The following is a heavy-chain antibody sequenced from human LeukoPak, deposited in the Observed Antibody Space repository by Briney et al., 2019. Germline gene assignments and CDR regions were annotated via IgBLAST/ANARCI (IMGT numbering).Heavy chain of an antibody. D-gene: IGHD1-26*01. CDR1: GGTSSSCA. CDR3: AREGGSYYGSQYDY. Sequence: SVKVSCKASGGTSSSCAISWVRQAPGQGLEWMGGIIPIFGTANYAQKFQGRVTITADESTSTAYMELSSLRSEDTAVYYCAREGGSYYGSQYDYWGQGTLVTVSS. J-gene: IGHJ4*02. CDR2: IIPIFGTA. V-gene: IGHV1-69*13.